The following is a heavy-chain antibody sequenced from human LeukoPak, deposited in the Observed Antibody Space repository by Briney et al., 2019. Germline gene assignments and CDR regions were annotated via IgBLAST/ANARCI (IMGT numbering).Heavy chain of an antibody. D-gene: IGHD3-10*01. CDR3: TKDHYYASGSYSD. Sequence: GGSLRLSCAASGFTFSNYAMNWVRQAPGEGLEWVSTTSASGAGTYYADSVRGRFTISRDNFKNMLYLQMDILRAEDTAVYYCTKDHYYASGSYSDWGQGTLVTVSS. J-gene: IGHJ4*02. V-gene: IGHV3-23*01. CDR1: GFTFSNYA. CDR2: TSASGAGT.